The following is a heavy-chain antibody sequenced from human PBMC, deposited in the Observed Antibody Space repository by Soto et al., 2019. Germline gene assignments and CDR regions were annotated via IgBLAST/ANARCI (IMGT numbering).Heavy chain of an antibody. CDR3: ARYGSGSYYPTTFDY. V-gene: IGHV4-59*12. Sequence: SETLSLTCTVSGGSISSYYWSWIRQPPGKGLEWIGYIYYSGSTNYNPSLKSRVTISVDTSENQFSLKLSSVTAADTAVYYCARYGSGSYYPTTFDYWGQGTLVTVSS. CDR2: IYYSGST. J-gene: IGHJ4*02. CDR1: GGSISSYY. D-gene: IGHD3-10*01.